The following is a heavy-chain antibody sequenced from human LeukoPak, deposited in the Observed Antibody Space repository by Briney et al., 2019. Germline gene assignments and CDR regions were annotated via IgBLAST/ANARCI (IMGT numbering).Heavy chain of an antibody. CDR3: ASPGQCSGGNC. V-gene: IGHV3-53*01. J-gene: IGHJ4*02. D-gene: IGHD2-15*01. Sequence: PGGSLRLSCAASGFTVSSNYMSWVRQAPGRGLEWVSVIYAGGTTYYADSVKGRFTISRDDSNNTVSLQMNSLRAEDTAVYYCASPGQCSGGNCWGQGTLVTVST. CDR2: IYAGGTT. CDR1: GFTVSSNY.